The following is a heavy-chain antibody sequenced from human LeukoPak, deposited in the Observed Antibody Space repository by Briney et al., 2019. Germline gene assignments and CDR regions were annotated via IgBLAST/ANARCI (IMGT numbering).Heavy chain of an antibody. Sequence: GGSLRLSCAASGFTFSTYGIHWVRQAPGKGLEWVAFIRYDGSHENYADSVKGRFTISRDNSKNTLYLQMNSLRVEDTAVYYCARDPENWSYRYFDLWGRGTLVTVSS. CDR2: IRYDGSHE. CDR3: ARDPENWSYRYFDL. J-gene: IGHJ2*01. CDR1: GFTFSTYG. V-gene: IGHV3-30*02. D-gene: IGHD1-1*01.